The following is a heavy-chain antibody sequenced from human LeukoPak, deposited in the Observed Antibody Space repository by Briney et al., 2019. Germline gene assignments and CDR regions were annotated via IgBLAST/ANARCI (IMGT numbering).Heavy chain of an antibody. CDR1: GGSISSGGYS. Sequence: PSQTLSLTCAVSGGSISSGGYSWSWIRQPPGKGLEWIGYIYHSGSTYYNPSLKSRVTISVDRSKNQFSLKLSSVTAAVTAVYYCARSTGIAVAGNLGWFDPWGQGTLVTVSS. D-gene: IGHD6-19*01. J-gene: IGHJ5*02. CDR2: IYHSGST. V-gene: IGHV4-30-2*01. CDR3: ARSTGIAVAGNLGWFDP.